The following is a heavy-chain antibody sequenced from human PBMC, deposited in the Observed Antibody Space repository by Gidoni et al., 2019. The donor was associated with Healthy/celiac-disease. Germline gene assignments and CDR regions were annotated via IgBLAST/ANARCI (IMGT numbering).Heavy chain of an antibody. J-gene: IGHJ4*02. CDR3: AKDFGSGYSGSNPAPDY. CDR2: ISWDGGST. Sequence: EVQLVESGGVVVQPGGSLRLSCAASGFTFDDYAMHWVRQAPGKGLEWVSLISWDGGSTYYADSVKGRFTISRDNSKNSLYLQMNSLRAEDTALYYCAKDFGSGYSGSNPAPDYWGQGTLVTVSS. D-gene: IGHD1-26*01. CDR1: GFTFDDYA. V-gene: IGHV3-43D*04.